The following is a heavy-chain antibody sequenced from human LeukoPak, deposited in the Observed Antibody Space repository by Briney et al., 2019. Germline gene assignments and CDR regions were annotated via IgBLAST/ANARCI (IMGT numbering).Heavy chain of an antibody. J-gene: IGHJ3*02. Sequence: GGSLRLSCAASGFTFSDYYMSWIRQAPGKGLEWVSYISSSGSTIYYADSVKGRFTISRDNAKNSLYLQMNSLRAEDTAVYYXXXXXXXXXELNDAFDIWGQGTMVTVSS. CDR1: GFTFSDYY. CDR2: ISSSGSTI. D-gene: IGHD3-10*01. V-gene: IGHV3-11*01. CDR3: XXXXXXXXELNDAFDI.